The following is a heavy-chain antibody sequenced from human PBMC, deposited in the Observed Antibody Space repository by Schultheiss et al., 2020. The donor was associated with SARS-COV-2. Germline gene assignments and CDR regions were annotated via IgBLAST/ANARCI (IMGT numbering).Heavy chain of an antibody. V-gene: IGHV4-59*01. J-gene: IGHJ3*02. CDR3: ARHVGGYSYGFRSIDAFDI. Sequence: SETLSLTCTVSGDSTILYYWSWIRQPPGKGLEWIGYISYNGRTKYNPSLESRVTISEDTSKRQFSLNLKTVTAADTAVYYCARHVGGYSYGFRSIDAFDIWGQWTMVTVSS. CDR2: ISYNGRT. D-gene: IGHD5-18*01. CDR1: GDSTILYY.